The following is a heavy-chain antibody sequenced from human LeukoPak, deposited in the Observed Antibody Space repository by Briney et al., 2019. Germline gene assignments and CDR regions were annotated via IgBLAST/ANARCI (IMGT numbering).Heavy chain of an antibody. D-gene: IGHD3-22*01. Sequence: WGSLRLSCAASGCTFSSYGMSWVRQAPGKGLEWVAVIWYDGNNKHYADSVKGRFTISRDNSKNTLYLQMNSLRAEDTAVYYCARAFTSTGYYYVEYWGQGTLVTVSS. CDR3: ARAFTSTGYYYVEY. V-gene: IGHV3-33*01. CDR2: IWYDGNNK. CDR1: GCTFSSYG. J-gene: IGHJ4*02.